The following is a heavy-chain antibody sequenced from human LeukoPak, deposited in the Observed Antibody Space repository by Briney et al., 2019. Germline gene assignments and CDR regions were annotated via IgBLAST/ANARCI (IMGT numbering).Heavy chain of an antibody. CDR2: IKQDGSEE. CDR3: ARLGYGYSSRWSNGGYFQY. V-gene: IGHV3-7*01. J-gene: IGHJ1*01. Sequence: PGGSLRLSCAASGFTFSNSWMSWVRQAPGKGLEWVANIKQDGSEEYYVDSVKGRFTVSRDNAKNSLYLQMNSLRDDDTALYYCARLGYGYSSRWSNGGYFQYWGQGTLVTVSS. CDR1: GFTFSNSW. D-gene: IGHD6-13*01.